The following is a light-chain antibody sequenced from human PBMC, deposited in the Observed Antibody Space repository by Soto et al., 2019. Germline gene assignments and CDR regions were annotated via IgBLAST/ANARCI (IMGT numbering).Light chain of an antibody. V-gene: IGLV1-47*01. Sequence: QSVLTQPPSASGTPGQRVTFSCSGGRSNIGSNYVFWYQQFPGTAPKLLIYRNNQRPSGVPDRFSGSKSGTSASLAISGLRSEDEADAYCTSWADSRYHVVFGGGTKVTVL. CDR1: RSNIGSNY. CDR3: TSWADSRYHVV. J-gene: IGLJ2*01. CDR2: RNN.